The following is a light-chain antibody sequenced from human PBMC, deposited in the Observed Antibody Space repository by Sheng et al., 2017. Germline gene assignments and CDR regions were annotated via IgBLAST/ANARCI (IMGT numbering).Light chain of an antibody. V-gene: IGLV2-14*03. CDR3: SSWTTRSTPYV. CDR1: SSDVGGYNY. Sequence: QSALTQPASVSGSPGQSITISCTGTSSDVGGYNYVSRYQQHPGKAPKLMIFDVSNRPSGVSNRFSGSKSANTASLTISGLQAEDEADYYCSSWTTRSTPYVFGPGTKVTVL. CDR2: DVS. J-gene: IGLJ1*01.